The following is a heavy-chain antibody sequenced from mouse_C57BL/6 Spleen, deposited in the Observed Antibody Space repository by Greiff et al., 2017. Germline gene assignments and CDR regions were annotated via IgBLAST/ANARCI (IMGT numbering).Heavy chain of an antibody. CDR3: ARSRYDYDKAMDY. Sequence: VQLQESGPELVKPGASVKISCKASGYAFSSSWLNWVKQRPGKGLEWIGRIYPGDGNTNYNGKFKGKATLTADKSSRTAYMPLSSLTSEDSAVYFCARSRYDYDKAMDYWGQGTSVTVSS. D-gene: IGHD2-4*01. V-gene: IGHV1-82*01. CDR1: GYAFSSSW. J-gene: IGHJ4*01. CDR2: IYPGDGNT.